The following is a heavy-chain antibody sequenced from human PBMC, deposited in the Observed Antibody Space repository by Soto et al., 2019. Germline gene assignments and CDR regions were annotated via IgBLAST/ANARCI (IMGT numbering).Heavy chain of an antibody. V-gene: IGHV2-26*01. CDR1: GFSLSNAGMG. CDR3: ARIRHDIFAGRGRSWFDP. Sequence: QVTLKESGPVLVKPTETLTLTCTVSGFSLSNAGMGVSWIRQPPGKALQWLAHIFSNDGKSYRTSLKSRLAISKDTSKSQVVLTMTNMDPVDTATYYCARIRHDIFAGRGRSWFDPWGHGTLVTVSS. J-gene: IGHJ5*02. CDR2: IFSNDGK. D-gene: IGHD3-9*01.